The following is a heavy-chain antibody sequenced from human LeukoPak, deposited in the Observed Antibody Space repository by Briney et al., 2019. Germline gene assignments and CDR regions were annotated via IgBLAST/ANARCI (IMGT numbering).Heavy chain of an antibody. D-gene: IGHD6-6*01. CDR1: GGTFSSYA. V-gene: IGHV1-69*05. Sequence: SVKVSCKASGGTFSSYAISWVRQAPGQGLEWMGGIIPIFGTANYAQKFQGRVTITTDESTSTAYMELSSLRSEDTAVYYCARGALYSSSPAGYYYYMDVWGKGTTVTVSS. CDR2: IIPIFGTA. J-gene: IGHJ6*03. CDR3: ARGALYSSSPAGYYYYMDV.